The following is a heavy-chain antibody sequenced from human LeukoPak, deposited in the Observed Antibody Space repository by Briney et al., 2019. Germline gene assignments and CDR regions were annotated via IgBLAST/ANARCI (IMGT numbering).Heavy chain of an antibody. J-gene: IGHJ4*02. D-gene: IGHD6-19*01. CDR3: ARDLYSSGWFDY. Sequence: GGSLRLSCVTSGFFFNSYWMSWVRQAPGKGLEWVSSISSSSSSYIYYADSVKGRFTISRDNAKNSLYLQMNSLRAEDTAVYYCARDLYSSGWFDYWGQGTLVTVSS. V-gene: IGHV3-21*01. CDR1: GFFFNSYW. CDR2: ISSSSSSYI.